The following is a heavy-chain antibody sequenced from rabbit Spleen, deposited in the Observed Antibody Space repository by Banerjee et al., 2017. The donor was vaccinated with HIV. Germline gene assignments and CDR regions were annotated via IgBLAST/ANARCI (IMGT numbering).Heavy chain of an antibody. Sequence: QQQLEESGGGLVQPEGSLTLTCTASGLDFSSSYWIYWVRQAPGKGLEWIACIYTNTGTTWYASWVNGRFTIPATSSTTVTLQMTSLTAADTATYFCAREDYIGYGYNLWGQGTLVTVS. CDR1: GLDFSSSYW. D-gene: IGHD6-1*01. CDR3: AREDYIGYGYNL. V-gene: IGHV1S45*01. J-gene: IGHJ4*01. CDR2: IYTNTGTT.